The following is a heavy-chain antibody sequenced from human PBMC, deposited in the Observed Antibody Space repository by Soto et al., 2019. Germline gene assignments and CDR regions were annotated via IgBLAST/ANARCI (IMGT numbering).Heavy chain of an antibody. CDR1: GGTYGSYA. J-gene: IGHJ6*02. V-gene: IGHV1-69*13. CDR2: IIPIPGTA. D-gene: IGHD2-2*01. Sequence: SVKVSCKASGGTYGSYAISWVRQATGQGLEWMGGIIPIPGTANYAQKFQGRVTIAADESTSTAYMELSSLRSEDTAVYYCARSQGSSTSLEIYYYYYYGMDVWGQGTTVTVSS. CDR3: ARSQGSSTSLEIYYYYYYGMDV.